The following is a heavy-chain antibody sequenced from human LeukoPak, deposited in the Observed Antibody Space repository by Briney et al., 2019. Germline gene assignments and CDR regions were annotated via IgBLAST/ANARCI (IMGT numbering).Heavy chain of an antibody. Sequence: ASVKVSCKASGGTFSSYAINWVRQATGQGLEWMGWMNPNSGNTGYAQKFQGRVTMTRNTSISTAYMELSSLRSEDTAVYYCARARSWYGDDAFDIWGQGTMVTVSS. V-gene: IGHV1-8*02. CDR1: GGTFSSYA. CDR3: ARARSWYGDDAFDI. J-gene: IGHJ3*02. D-gene: IGHD6-13*01. CDR2: MNPNSGNT.